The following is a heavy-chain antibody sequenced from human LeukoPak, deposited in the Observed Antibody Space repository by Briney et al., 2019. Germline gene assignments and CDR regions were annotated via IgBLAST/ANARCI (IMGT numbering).Heavy chain of an antibody. Sequence: SETLSLTCTVSGGSISSSSYYWGWIRQPPGKGLEWIGSIYYSGSTYYNPSLKSRVTISVDTSKNQFSLKLSSVTAADTAVYYCARRYYDFWSGYYANAFDIWGQGTMVTVSS. CDR3: ARRYYDFWSGYYANAFDI. J-gene: IGHJ3*02. D-gene: IGHD3-3*01. CDR1: GGSISSSSYY. CDR2: IYYSGST. V-gene: IGHV4-39*01.